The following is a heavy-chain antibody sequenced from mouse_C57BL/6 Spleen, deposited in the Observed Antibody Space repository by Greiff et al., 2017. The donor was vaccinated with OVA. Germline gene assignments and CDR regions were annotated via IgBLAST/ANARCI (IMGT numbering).Heavy chain of an antibody. Sequence: VQLQQPGAELVKPGASVKLSCKASGYTFTSYWMHWVKQRPGQGLEWIGMIHPNSGSTNYNEKFKSKATLTVDKSSSTAYMQLSSLTSEDSAVYYCARYYYDYDEGFAYWGQGTLVTVSA. D-gene: IGHD2-4*01. CDR3: ARYYYDYDEGFAY. CDR2: IHPNSGST. CDR1: GYTFTSYW. V-gene: IGHV1-64*01. J-gene: IGHJ3*01.